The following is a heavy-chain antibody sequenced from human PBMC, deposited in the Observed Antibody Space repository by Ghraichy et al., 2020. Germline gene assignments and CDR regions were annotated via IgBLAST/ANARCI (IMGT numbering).Heavy chain of an antibody. V-gene: IGHV3-53*01. CDR1: GFTVSSRS. CDR3: ARDGPAIVYGMDV. Sequence: LSLTCAASGFTVSSRSMSWVRQAPGKGLEWVSVIYSGYKTYYADSVKGRFTISRDNSKNTLYLEMNSLRAEDTAVYYCARDGPAIVYGMDVWGQGTTVTVSS. CDR2: IYSGYKT. J-gene: IGHJ6*02. D-gene: IGHD2-15*01.